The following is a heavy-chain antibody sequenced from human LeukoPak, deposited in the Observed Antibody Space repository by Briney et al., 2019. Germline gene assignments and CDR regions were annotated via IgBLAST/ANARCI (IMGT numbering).Heavy chain of an antibody. CDR3: AKTVGYCSGGSCLNWFDP. CDR1: GFTFSSYA. J-gene: IGHJ5*02. CDR2: ISGSGGST. Sequence: GGSLRLSCAASGFTFSSYAMSWVRQAPGKGLEGVSAISGSGGSTYYADSVKGRFTISRDNSKNTLYLQMNSLRAEDTAVYYCAKTVGYCSGGSCLNWFDPWGQGTLVTVSS. D-gene: IGHD2-15*01. V-gene: IGHV3-23*01.